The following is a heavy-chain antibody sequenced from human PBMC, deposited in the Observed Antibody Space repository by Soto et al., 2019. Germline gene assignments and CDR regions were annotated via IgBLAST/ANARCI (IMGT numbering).Heavy chain of an antibody. J-gene: IGHJ6*02. CDR3: ARGRVDEHLWFGAFYGMDV. D-gene: IGHD3-10*01. V-gene: IGHV3-66*01. CDR1: GFTVSSNY. CDR2: IYSGGST. Sequence: EVQLVESGGGLVQPGGSLRLSCAASGFTVSSNYMSWVRQAPGKGLEWVSVIYSGGSTYYADSVKGRFTISRDNSKNTLYLQMNSLRAEDKAVYYCARGRVDEHLWFGAFYGMDVWGQGTTVTVSS.